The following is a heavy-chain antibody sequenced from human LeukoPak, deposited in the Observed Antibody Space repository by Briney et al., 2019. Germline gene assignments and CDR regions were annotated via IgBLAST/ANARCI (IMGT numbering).Heavy chain of an antibody. CDR3: ARAVGKGIAVRALDY. V-gene: IGHV1-69*06. D-gene: IGHD6-19*01. CDR2: IIPIFGTA. CDR1: GGTFSSYA. J-gene: IGHJ4*02. Sequence: TSVKVSCKASGGTFSSYAISWVRQAPGQGLEWMGGIIPIFGTANYAQKFQGRVTITADKSTSTAYMELSSLRSEDTAVYYCARAVGKGIAVRALDYWGQGTLVTVSS.